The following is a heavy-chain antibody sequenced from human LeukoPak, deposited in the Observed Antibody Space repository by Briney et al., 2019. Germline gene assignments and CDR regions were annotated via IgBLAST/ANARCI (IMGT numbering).Heavy chain of an antibody. V-gene: IGHV3-48*01. Sequence: PGGSLRLSCAASGFTFSSYSMNWVRQAPGKGLEWVSYISSSSSTIYYADSVKGRFTISRDNAKNSLYLQMNSLRAEDTAVYYCARIAGYSSSSIGITWFDPWGQGTLVTVSS. D-gene: IGHD6-6*01. CDR3: ARIAGYSSSSIGITWFDP. CDR2: ISSSSSTI. J-gene: IGHJ5*02. CDR1: GFTFSSYS.